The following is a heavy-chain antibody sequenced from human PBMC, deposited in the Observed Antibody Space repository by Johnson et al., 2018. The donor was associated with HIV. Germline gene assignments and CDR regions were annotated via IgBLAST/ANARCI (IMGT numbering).Heavy chain of an antibody. J-gene: IGHJ3*02. CDR1: GFTFKNYW. CDR2: IRQDGSEK. D-gene: IGHD6-13*01. Sequence: VQLVESGGGLVQPGGSLRLSCVVSGFTFKNYWMTWVRQAPGKGLEWVAYIRQDGSEKYYVDSVKGRFTISRDNSKNTLYLQMNSLRAEDTAGYYCARGKQQVVRVGSDAFDIWGQGTMVTVSS. V-gene: IGHV3-7*01. CDR3: ARGKQQVVRVGSDAFDI.